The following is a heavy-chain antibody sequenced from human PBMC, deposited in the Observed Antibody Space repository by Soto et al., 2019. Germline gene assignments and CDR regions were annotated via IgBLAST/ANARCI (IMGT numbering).Heavy chain of an antibody. Sequence: ASVKVSCKASGYTFTSYDINWVRQATGQGLEWMGWMNPNSGNTGYAQKFQGRVTMTRNTSISTAYMELSSLRSEDTAVYYCAKEWIWGSYRYSWFDPWGQGTLVTVSS. CDR1: GYTFTSYD. CDR2: MNPNSGNT. V-gene: IGHV1-8*01. CDR3: AKEWIWGSYRYSWFDP. J-gene: IGHJ5*02. D-gene: IGHD3-16*02.